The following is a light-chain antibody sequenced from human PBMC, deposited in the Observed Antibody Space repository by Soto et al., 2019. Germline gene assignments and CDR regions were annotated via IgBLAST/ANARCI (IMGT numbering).Light chain of an antibody. Sequence: QSMLAQPPSASGSPGQSVTISCTGTSSDVGAYNYVSWYQQLPGKAPKLIIYEVIKRPSGVADRFSGSKSGNTASLTISGLQAEDEADYYCSSYTSSHTYVFGSGTRSPS. J-gene: IGLJ1*01. CDR1: SSDVGAYNY. CDR3: SSYTSSHTYV. V-gene: IGLV2-8*01. CDR2: EVI.